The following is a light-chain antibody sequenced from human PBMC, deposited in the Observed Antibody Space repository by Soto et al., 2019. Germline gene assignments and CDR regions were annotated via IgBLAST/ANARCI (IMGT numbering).Light chain of an antibody. V-gene: IGLV2-14*01. CDR3: NSYTNQSTVV. CDR2: EVS. Sequence: QSALTQPASVSGSPGQSITISCTGTSSDVGGYNYVSWYQQHPGKAPKLIIYEVSNRPSGVSNRFSGSKSGNTASLTISGLQAEDEADYYCNSYTNQSTVVFGTGTKLTVL. CDR1: SSDVGGYNY. J-gene: IGLJ1*01.